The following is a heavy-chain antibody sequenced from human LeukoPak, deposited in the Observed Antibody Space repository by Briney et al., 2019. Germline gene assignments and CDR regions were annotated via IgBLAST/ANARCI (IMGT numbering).Heavy chain of an antibody. CDR3: ARDTGFCSGGSCYSGGFDP. CDR1: GFTFNSYV. V-gene: IGHV3-64*04. D-gene: IGHD2-15*01. Sequence: GGSLRLSCSASGFTFNSYVMHWVRQAPGKGLEYVSAISSNGGSTYYADSVKGRFTISRDNSKNTLYLQMNSLRAEDTAVYYCARDTGFCSGGSCYSGGFDPWGQGTLVTVSS. CDR2: ISSNGGST. J-gene: IGHJ5*02.